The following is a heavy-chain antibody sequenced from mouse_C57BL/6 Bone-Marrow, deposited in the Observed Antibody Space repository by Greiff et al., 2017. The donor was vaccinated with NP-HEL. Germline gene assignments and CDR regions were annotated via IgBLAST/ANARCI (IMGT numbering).Heavy chain of an antibody. V-gene: IGHV5-15*01. CDR1: GFTFSDYG. Sequence: EVQVVESGGGLVQPGGSLKLSCAASGFTFSDYGMAWVRQAPRKGPEWVAFISNLAYSIYYADTVTARFTISRENAKNTLYLEMSSLRSEDTAMYYCARQSPYYAMDYWGQGTSVTVSS. J-gene: IGHJ4*01. CDR3: ARQSPYYAMDY. CDR2: ISNLAYSI.